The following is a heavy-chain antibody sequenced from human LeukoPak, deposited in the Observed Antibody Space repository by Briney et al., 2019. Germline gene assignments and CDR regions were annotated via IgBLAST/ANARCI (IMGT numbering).Heavy chain of an antibody. CDR3: ARDRVQIWHSVGTFDV. V-gene: IGHV3-30*04. CDR2: FSYDGKHI. D-gene: IGHD1-1*01. Sequence: GGSLRLSCEASGFTFHTYNMFWVRQAPGKRLESVAVFSYDGKHIDYAASVQGRFIISRDITRNTLHLDMSNLRDEDTAVYYCARDRVQIWHSVGTFDVWGQGALVTVSS. J-gene: IGHJ4*02. CDR1: GFTFHTYN.